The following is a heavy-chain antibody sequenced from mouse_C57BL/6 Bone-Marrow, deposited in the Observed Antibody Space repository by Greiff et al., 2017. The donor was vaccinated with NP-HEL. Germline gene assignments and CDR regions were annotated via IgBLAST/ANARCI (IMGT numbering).Heavy chain of an antibody. D-gene: IGHD2-4*01. CDR1: GYTFTSYW. Sequence: QVQLQQPGTELVKPGASVKLSCKASGYTFTSYWMHWVKQRPGQGLEWIGNINPSNGGTNYNEKFKSKATLTVDKSSSTAYMQLSSLTSEDSAVYYCARVGYYDYDDYAMDYWGQGTSVTASS. J-gene: IGHJ4*01. CDR2: INPSNGGT. V-gene: IGHV1-53*01. CDR3: ARVGYYDYDDYAMDY.